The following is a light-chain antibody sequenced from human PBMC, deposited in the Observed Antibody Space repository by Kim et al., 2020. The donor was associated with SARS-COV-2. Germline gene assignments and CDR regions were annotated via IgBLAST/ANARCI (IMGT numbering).Light chain of an antibody. V-gene: IGLV3-19*01. Sequence: SSELTQDPAVSVALGQTVRITCQGDSLRRYYASWYQQKPGQAPILVIYGRYNRPSGIPDRFSGSGSGNTASLTITGAQAEDEADYYCNSRDNSGTHWVFGGGTQLTVL. CDR1: SLRRYY. J-gene: IGLJ3*02. CDR3: NSRDNSGTHWV. CDR2: GRY.